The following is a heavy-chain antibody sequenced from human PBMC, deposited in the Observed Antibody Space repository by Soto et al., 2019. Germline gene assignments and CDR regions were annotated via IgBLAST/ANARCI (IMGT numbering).Heavy chain of an antibody. CDR1: AGTFSSYG. J-gene: IGHJ6*02. CDR3: ARDRRWKSYYYDSSVPYCYGMDV. D-gene: IGHD3-22*01. CDR2: IMPIFGTP. V-gene: IGHV1-69*01. Sequence: QVPLVQSGAEVKKPGSAVKVSCKASAGTFSSYGISWVRQAPGQGLEWMGGIMPIFGTPNYAQKFQGRVTITADESTSTGYMELSSLTSEDTAVYYCARDRRWKSYYYDSSVPYCYGMDVWGQGTTVTVSS.